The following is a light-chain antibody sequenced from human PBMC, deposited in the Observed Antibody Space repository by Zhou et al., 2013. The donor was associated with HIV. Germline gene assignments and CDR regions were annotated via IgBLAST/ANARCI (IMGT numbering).Light chain of an antibody. CDR1: QSIISY. V-gene: IGKV1-39*01. CDR3: QQSYSTPYT. Sequence: DIQMTQSPSSLSASVGDRVTITCRASQSIISYLNWYRQKPGKAPKLLIYAASSLQSGVPSRFSGSGSGTDFTLTISSLQPEDFATYYCQQSYSTPYTFGQGTKLEIK. CDR2: AAS. J-gene: IGKJ2*01.